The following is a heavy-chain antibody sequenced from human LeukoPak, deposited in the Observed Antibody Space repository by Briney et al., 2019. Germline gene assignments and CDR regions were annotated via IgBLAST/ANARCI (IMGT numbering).Heavy chain of an antibody. CDR2: IYYSGST. Sequence: MPSETLSLACTVSGGSISSSSYYWGWIRQPPGKGLEWIGSIYYSGSTYYNPSLKSRVTISVDTSKNQFSLKLSSVTAADTAVYYCARQHVDTAIPFDYWGQGTLVTVSS. J-gene: IGHJ4*02. V-gene: IGHV4-39*01. CDR3: ARQHVDTAIPFDY. D-gene: IGHD5-18*01. CDR1: GGSISSSSYY.